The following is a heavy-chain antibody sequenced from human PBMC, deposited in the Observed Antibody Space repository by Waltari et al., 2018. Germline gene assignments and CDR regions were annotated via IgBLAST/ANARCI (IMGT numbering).Heavy chain of an antibody. Sequence: QVQLVQSGAEVKKPGSSVKVSCKASGGTFSSYAISWVRQAPGQGLEWMGGIIPIFGTANYAQKFQGRVTITADESTSTAYMELSSLRSEDTAVYDCARDRGAGKVVPAAIYYWGQGTLVTVSS. J-gene: IGHJ4*02. D-gene: IGHD2-2*01. CDR3: ARDRGAGKVVPAAIYY. CDR1: GGTFSSYA. CDR2: IIPIFGTA. V-gene: IGHV1-69*12.